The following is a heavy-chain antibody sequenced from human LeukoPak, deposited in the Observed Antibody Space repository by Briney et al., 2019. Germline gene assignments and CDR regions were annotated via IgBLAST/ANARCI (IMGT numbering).Heavy chain of an antibody. Sequence: ASVKVSCKASGGTFSSYAISWVRQAPGQGLEWMGGIIPIFGTANYAQKFQGRVTITADKSTSTAYMELSSLRSEDTAVYYCTVYDDYEVYWGQGTLVTVSS. V-gene: IGHV1-69*06. CDR2: IIPIFGTA. CDR3: TVYDDYEVY. D-gene: IGHD4-17*01. J-gene: IGHJ4*02. CDR1: GGTFSSYA.